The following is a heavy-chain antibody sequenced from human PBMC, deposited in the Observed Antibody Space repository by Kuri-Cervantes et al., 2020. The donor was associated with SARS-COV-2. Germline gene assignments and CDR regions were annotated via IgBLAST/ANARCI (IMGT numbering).Heavy chain of an antibody. CDR2: MRPNSGDT. J-gene: IGHJ4*02. V-gene: IGHV1-8*03. CDR3: AREGTIVVGGLDS. D-gene: IGHD2-21*01. CDR1: GYAFTNYE. Sequence: ASVNVSCKASGYAFTNYEINWVRQATGQGLEWMGWMRPNSGDTDYAQKFQGRVILTWNTSTTTAYMELRGLKSEDTAVYYCAREGTIVVGGLDSWGQGTLVTVSS.